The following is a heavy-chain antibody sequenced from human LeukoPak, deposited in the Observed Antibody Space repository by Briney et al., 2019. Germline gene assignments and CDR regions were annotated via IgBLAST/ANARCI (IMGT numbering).Heavy chain of an antibody. CDR1: GDSSSNTNW. CDR3: ARFAYCGGHCWYYFDY. Sequence: SETLSLTCAVSGDSSSNTNWWSWIRQPPGEGLEWIGYIYSSGSTNYNPSLKSRVTISVDTSENQFSLKLSAVTAADTAVYYCARFAYCGGHCWYYFDYWGQGALVTVSS. J-gene: IGHJ4*02. D-gene: IGHD2-21*02. V-gene: IGHV4-28*01. CDR2: IYSSGST.